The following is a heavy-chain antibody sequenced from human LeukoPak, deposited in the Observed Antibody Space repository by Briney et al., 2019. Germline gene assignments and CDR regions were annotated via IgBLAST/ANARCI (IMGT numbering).Heavy chain of an antibody. J-gene: IGHJ6*02. CDR3: ARGLTEYGMDV. Sequence: GGYLTLSCAASGFTFDDYGMSWVRQAPGKGLEWVSGINWNGGSTGYADSVKGRFTISRDNAKNSLYLQMNSLRAEDTALYYCARGLTEYGMDVWGQGTTVTVSS. CDR2: INWNGGST. D-gene: IGHD3-9*01. CDR1: GFTFDDYG. V-gene: IGHV3-20*04.